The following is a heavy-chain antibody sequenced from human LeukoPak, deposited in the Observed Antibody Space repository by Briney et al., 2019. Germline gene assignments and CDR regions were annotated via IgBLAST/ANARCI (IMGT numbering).Heavy chain of an antibody. CDR1: GYTFTDYF. CDR3: ARDPGYSSPRGDY. CDR2: INPNSGGT. J-gene: IGHJ4*02. V-gene: IGHV1-2*02. Sequence: GASVKVSCKASGYTFTDYFMHWVRQVPGQGLEWMGWINPNSGGTHYAQKFQGRVTMTRDTSISTAYMELSRLRSDGTAVYYCARDPGYSSPRGDYWGQGTLVTVSS. D-gene: IGHD5-18*01.